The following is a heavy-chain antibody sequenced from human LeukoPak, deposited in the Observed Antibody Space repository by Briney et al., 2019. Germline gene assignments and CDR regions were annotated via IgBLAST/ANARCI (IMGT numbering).Heavy chain of an antibody. J-gene: IGHJ4*02. Sequence: SETLSLTCAVYGGSFSGYYWSWIRQPPGKGLEWIGEINHSGSTNYNPSPKSRVTISVDTSKNQFSLKLSSVTAADTAVYYCARAGSVTTFSLFDYWGQGTLVTVSS. CDR2: INHSGST. CDR3: ARAGSVTTFSLFDY. D-gene: IGHD2/OR15-2a*01. V-gene: IGHV4-34*01. CDR1: GGSFSGYY.